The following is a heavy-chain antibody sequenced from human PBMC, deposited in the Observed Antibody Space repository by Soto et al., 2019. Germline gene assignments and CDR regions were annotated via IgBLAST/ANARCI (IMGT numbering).Heavy chain of an antibody. Sequence: QLQLQESGPGLVKPSETLSLTCTVSGGSISSSSYYWGWIRQPPGKGLEGIGSIYYSGSTYYNPSLKSRVTISVDTSKNQFSLKLSSVTAADTAVYYCAGGDIVVVVAGTGLVKFDYWGQGTLVTVSS. J-gene: IGHJ4*02. CDR1: GGSISSSSYY. V-gene: IGHV4-39*01. D-gene: IGHD2-15*01. CDR3: AGGDIVVVVAGTGLVKFDY. CDR2: IYYSGST.